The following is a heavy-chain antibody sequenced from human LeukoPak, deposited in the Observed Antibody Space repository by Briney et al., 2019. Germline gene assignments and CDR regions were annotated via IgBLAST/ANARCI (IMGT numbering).Heavy chain of an antibody. D-gene: IGHD3-10*01. J-gene: IGHJ3*02. V-gene: IGHV4-59*08. Sequence: PSETLSLTCTVSGGSISRDYWNWIRQPPGKGLEWIGDIDYSGRTNYNPSLESRVTISVDTSKNQFSLKLSPVTAADTAVYYCARHLWRGGTTDSFDIWGQGTMVSVSS. CDR2: IDYSGRT. CDR1: GGSISRDY. CDR3: ARHLWRGGTTDSFDI.